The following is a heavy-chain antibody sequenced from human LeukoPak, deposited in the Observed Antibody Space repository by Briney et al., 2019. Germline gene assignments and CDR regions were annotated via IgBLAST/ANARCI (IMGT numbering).Heavy chain of an antibody. CDR1: GGSISSYY. Sequence: PSETLSLTCTVSGGSISSYYWSWIRQPPGKGLEWIGYIYYSGSTNYNPSLKSRITISVDTSKNQFSLKLSSVTAADTAVYYYTTSYDILTGYYPSSWYYYGMDVWGQGTTVTVSS. CDR2: IYYSGST. J-gene: IGHJ6*02. CDR3: TTSYDILTGYYPSSWYYYGMDV. D-gene: IGHD3-9*01. V-gene: IGHV4-59*01.